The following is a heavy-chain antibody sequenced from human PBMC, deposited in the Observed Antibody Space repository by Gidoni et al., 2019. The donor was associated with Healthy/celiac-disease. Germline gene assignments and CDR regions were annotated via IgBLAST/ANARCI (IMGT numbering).Heavy chain of an antibody. J-gene: IGHJ4*02. CDR2: INHSGST. D-gene: IGHD4-4*01. V-gene: IGHV4-34*01. CDR1: GGSFSGYY. Sequence: QVQLQQWGAGLLQPSATLSLTCAVYGGSFSGYYWSWIRQPPGKGLEWIGEINHSGSTNYNPSLKSRVTISVDTSKKQFSLKLSSVTAADTAVYYCARAGSGYSNYARGKIDYWGQGTLVTVSS. CDR3: ARAGSGYSNYARGKIDY.